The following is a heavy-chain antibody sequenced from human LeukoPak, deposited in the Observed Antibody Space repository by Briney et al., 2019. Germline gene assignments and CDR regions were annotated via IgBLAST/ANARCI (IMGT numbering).Heavy chain of an antibody. V-gene: IGHV4-61*08. D-gene: IGHD3-10*01. Sequence: SETLSLTCTVSGGSVSSGGYYWSWIRQPPGKGLEWFGYIYYTGSTHYSPSLKSRVTISVDTSKNQFSLKLSSVTAADTAVYYCAGDYYGSGVNWFDSWGQGTLVAVSS. J-gene: IGHJ5*01. CDR2: IYYTGST. CDR1: GGSVSSGGYY. CDR3: AGDYYGSGVNWFDS.